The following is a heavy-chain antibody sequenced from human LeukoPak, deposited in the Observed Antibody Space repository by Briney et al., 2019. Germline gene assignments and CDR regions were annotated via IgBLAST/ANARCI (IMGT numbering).Heavy chain of an antibody. J-gene: IGHJ4*02. CDR3: AKNGPACSGGSCNNFDY. CDR2: INHSGST. Sequence: SETLSLTCAVYGGSFSGYYWSWIRQPPGKGLEWIGEINHSGSTNYNPSLKSRVTISVDTSKNQFSLKLSSVTAADTAVYYCAKNGPACSGGSCNNFDYWGQGTLVTVSS. D-gene: IGHD2-15*01. CDR1: GGSFSGYY. V-gene: IGHV4-34*01.